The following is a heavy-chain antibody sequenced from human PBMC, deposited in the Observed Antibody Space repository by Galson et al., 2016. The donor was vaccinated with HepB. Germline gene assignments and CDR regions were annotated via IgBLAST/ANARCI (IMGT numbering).Heavy chain of an antibody. CDR1: GFTFGEYA. D-gene: IGHD6-19*01. Sequence: SLRLSCAASGFTFGEYAIHWVRQAPGKGLEWVSGVRWYRVRLGYADSVKGRFTISRDNAKNSLYLQMNSLRAVDTALYYCVKDKTSGYSSGWYYFDYWGQGTLVTVSS. CDR2: VRWYRVRL. V-gene: IGHV3-9*01. CDR3: VKDKTSGYSSGWYYFDY. J-gene: IGHJ4*02.